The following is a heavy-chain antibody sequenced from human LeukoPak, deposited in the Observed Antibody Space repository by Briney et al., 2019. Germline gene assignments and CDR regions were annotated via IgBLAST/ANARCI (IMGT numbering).Heavy chain of an antibody. Sequence: PGGSLRLSCAASGFTFSNYWMSWVRQAPGKGLGWVANIKFDGSDKFYVDSVKGRFTISRDNAQNSLYLQMNSLRAEDTAIYYCVRDRGTYRPIDYWGQGTLVTVSS. CDR1: GFTFSNYW. D-gene: IGHD1-26*01. CDR2: IKFDGSDK. V-gene: IGHV3-7*03. CDR3: VRDRGTYRPIDY. J-gene: IGHJ4*02.